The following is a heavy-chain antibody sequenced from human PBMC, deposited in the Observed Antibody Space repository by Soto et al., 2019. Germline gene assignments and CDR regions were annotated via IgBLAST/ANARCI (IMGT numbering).Heavy chain of an antibody. D-gene: IGHD3-16*01. CDR1: GFTVSSNY. CDR3: ARAPRGGVYFDY. Sequence: GGSLRLSCAASGFTVSSNYMSWVRQAPGKGLEWVSVIYSGGSTYYADSVKGRFTISRDNSKNTLYLQMNSLRAEDTAVYYCARAPRGGVYFDYWGQGTLVTVSS. CDR2: IYSGGST. J-gene: IGHJ4*02. V-gene: IGHV3-53*01.